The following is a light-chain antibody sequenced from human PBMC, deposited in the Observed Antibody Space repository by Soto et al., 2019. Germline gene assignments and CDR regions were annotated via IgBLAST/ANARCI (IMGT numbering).Light chain of an antibody. V-gene: IGLV2-14*01. CDR3: SSYTTSSTLL. J-gene: IGLJ2*01. CDR2: EVT. Sequence: QSALTQPASVSGSPGQSITISCTGTSSDIGAYNYVSWYQQHPGKAPKLIIYEVTFRPSGVSNRFSGSKSGNTASLTISGLQAEDEADYYCSSYTTSSTLLFGGGTKVTVL. CDR1: SSDIGAYNY.